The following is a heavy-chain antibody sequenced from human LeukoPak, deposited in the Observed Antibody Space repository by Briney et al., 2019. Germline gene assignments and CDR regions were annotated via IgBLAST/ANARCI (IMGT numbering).Heavy chain of an antibody. D-gene: IGHD3-22*01. CDR3: ARGRYDSSGYYAKYYFDY. J-gene: IGHJ4*02. CDR1: GGSISSYY. CDR2: IYYSGST. Sequence: SETLSLTSTVSGGSISSYYWSWIRQPPGKGLEWIGYIYYSGSTNYNPSLKSRVTISVDTSKNQFSLKLSSVTAADTAVYYCARGRYDSSGYYAKYYFDYWGQGTLVTVSS. V-gene: IGHV4-59*08.